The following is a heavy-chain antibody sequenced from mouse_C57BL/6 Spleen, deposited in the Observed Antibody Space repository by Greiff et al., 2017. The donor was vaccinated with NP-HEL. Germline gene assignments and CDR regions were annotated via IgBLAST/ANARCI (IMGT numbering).Heavy chain of an antibody. CDR3: TREGLGLFDY. CDR1: GYTFTDYE. CDR2: IDPETGGT. J-gene: IGHJ2*01. V-gene: IGHV1-15*01. Sequence: VQLQQSGAELVRPGASVTLSCKASGYTFTDYEMHWVKQTPVHGLEWIGAIDPETGGTAYNQKFKGKAILTADKSSSTAYMELRSLPSEDSAVYYCTREGLGLFDYWGQGTTLTVSS.